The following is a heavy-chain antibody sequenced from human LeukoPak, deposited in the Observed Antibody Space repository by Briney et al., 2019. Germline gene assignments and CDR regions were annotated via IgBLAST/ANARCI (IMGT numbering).Heavy chain of an antibody. Sequence: PSETLSLTCTVSGGSISSYYWSWIRQPPGKGLEWIGYIYYSGSTNYNPSLKSRVTISVDTSKNQFSLKLSSVTAADTAVYYCARVNGYPKYYFYGLDVWGRGTSVTVSS. CDR3: ARVNGYPKYYFYGLDV. CDR1: GGSISSYY. CDR2: IYYSGST. V-gene: IGHV4-59*01. J-gene: IGHJ6*02. D-gene: IGHD5-24*01.